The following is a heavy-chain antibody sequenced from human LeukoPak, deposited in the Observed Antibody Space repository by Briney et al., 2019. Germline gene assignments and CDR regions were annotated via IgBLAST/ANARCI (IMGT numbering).Heavy chain of an antibody. CDR2: INPNSGGT. CDR3: ARDSGVGSQLPYFDY. J-gene: IGHJ4*02. D-gene: IGHD1-26*01. V-gene: IGHV1-2*04. Sequence: ASVKVSCTASGYTFTGYYMHWVRQAPGQGLEWMGWINPNSGGTNYAQKFQGWVTMTRDTSISTAYMELSRLRSDDTAVYYCARDSGVGSQLPYFDYWGQGTLVTVSS. CDR1: GYTFTGYY.